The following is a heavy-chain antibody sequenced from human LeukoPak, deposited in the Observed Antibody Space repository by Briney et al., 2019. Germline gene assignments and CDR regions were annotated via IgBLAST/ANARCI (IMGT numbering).Heavy chain of an antibody. CDR2: ISSGSTI. Sequence: PGGSLRLSCAASGFTFSSYEMNWVRQAPGKGLEWVSYISSGSTIYYADSVKGRFTISRDNAKNSLYLQMNSLRAEDTAVYYCAREAAATFDYWGQGTLVTVSS. J-gene: IGHJ4*02. CDR1: GFTFSSYE. V-gene: IGHV3-48*03. CDR3: AREAAATFDY. D-gene: IGHD6-13*01.